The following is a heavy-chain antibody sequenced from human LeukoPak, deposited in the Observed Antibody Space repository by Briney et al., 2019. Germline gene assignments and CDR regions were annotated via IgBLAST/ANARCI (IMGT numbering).Heavy chain of an antibody. CDR2: ISSNGGST. D-gene: IGHD6-13*01. J-gene: IGHJ6*02. V-gene: IGHV3-64D*06. CDR1: GFTFSSYA. CDR3: VKDRGEQQLVEYGMDV. Sequence: GGSLRLSCSASGFTFSSYAMHWVRQAPGKGLEYVSAISSNGGSTYYADSVKGRFTIPRDNSKNTLYLQMSSLRAEDTAVYYCVKDRGEQQLVEYGMDVWGQGTTVTVSS.